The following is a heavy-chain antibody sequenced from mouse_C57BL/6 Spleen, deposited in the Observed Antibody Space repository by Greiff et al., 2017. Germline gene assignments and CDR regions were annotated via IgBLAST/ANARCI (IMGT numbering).Heavy chain of an antibody. D-gene: IGHD2-4*01. Sequence: EVQLVESGPVLVKPGASVKMSCKASGYTFTDYYMNWVKQSPGKSLEWIGVINPYNGGTSYNQKFKGKATLTVDKSSSTAYMELNSLTSEDSAVYYCARRDYDAYYFDYWGQGTTLTVSS. J-gene: IGHJ2*01. CDR3: ARRDYDAYYFDY. CDR1: GYTFTDYY. CDR2: INPYNGGT. V-gene: IGHV1-19*01.